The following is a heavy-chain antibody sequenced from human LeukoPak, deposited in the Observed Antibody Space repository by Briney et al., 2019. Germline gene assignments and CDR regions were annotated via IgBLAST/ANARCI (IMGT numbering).Heavy chain of an antibody. D-gene: IGHD3-10*01. CDR1: GFTFSSYW. V-gene: IGHV3-74*01. J-gene: IGHJ6*04. CDR3: ARKPWFGELGPDYYYGMDV. CDR2: INSDGGST. Sequence: GGSLRLSCAASGFTFSSYWMHWVRQAPGKGLVWVSRINSDGGSTSYADSVKGRFTISRDNAKNTLYLQMNSLRAEDTAVYYCARKPWFGELGPDYYYGMDVWGKGTTVTVSS.